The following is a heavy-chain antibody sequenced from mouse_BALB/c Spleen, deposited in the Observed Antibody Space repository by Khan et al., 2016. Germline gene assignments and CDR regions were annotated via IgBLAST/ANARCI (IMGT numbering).Heavy chain of an antibody. CDR3: ARGYDYDYYCDY. D-gene: IGHD2-4*01. V-gene: IGHV3-2*02. CDR2: ISYSGST. J-gene: IGHJ2*01. CDR1: GYSITSDYA. Sequence: EVQLQESGPGLVKPSQSLSLTCTVTGYSITSDYAWNWIRQFPGNKLEWMGYISYSGSTSYNPSLKSRISITRDTSKNQFFLQLNSVTTEDTATYYCARGYDYDYYCDYGGQGTTLTVSS.